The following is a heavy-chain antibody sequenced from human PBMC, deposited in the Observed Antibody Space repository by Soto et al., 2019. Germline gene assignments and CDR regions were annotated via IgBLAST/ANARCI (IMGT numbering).Heavy chain of an antibody. CDR2: IYHSENT. D-gene: IGHD2-21*01. J-gene: IGHJ6*02. V-gene: IGHV4-39*01. CDR1: GGSISRSRYY. CDR3: AAQAGGDKYYFGMDV. Sequence: SETLSLTCTVSGGSISRSRYYWGWIRQPPGKGLEWIGNIYHSENTYYNPSLKSRITISVDTSKNQFSLKLSSVTAADTAVYYCAAQAGGDKYYFGMDVWGQGTTVTV.